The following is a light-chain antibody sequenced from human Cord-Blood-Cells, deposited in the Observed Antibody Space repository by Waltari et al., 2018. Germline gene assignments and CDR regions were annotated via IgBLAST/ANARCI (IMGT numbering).Light chain of an antibody. CDR1: QSVSSN. Sequence: EIVMTQSPATLSVSPGERATLSCRASQSVSSNLAWYQQKPGQAPRLLIYGASTRATGIPARCSGSGSGTEFTLTISSLQSEDFAVYYCQQYNNWATFGQGTRLEIK. CDR3: QQYNNWAT. V-gene: IGKV3-15*01. CDR2: GAS. J-gene: IGKJ5*01.